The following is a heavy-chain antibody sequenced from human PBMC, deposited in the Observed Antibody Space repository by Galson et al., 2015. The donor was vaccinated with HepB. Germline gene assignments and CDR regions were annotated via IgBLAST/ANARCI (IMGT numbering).Heavy chain of an antibody. Sequence: SVKVSCKASGGTFSNYGLNWVRQAPGQGLEWVGGIIPRFRTANYAQRFQGSVTITADESTSTSDLELRNLRSEDTAIYYCARLYHDFWSGYVGYFQHWGPGTLVTVFS. J-gene: IGHJ1*01. V-gene: IGHV1-69*13. CDR3: ARLYHDFWSGYVGYFQH. D-gene: IGHD3-3*01. CDR2: IIPRFRTA. CDR1: GGTFSNYG.